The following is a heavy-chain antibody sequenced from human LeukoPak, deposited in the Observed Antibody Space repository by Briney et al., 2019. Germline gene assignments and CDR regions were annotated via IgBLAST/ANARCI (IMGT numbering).Heavy chain of an antibody. CDR2: ISGSGGST. CDR1: GFTFSSYA. V-gene: IGHV3-23*01. D-gene: IGHD1-26*01. Sequence: GGSLRLSCAASGFTFSSYAMSWVRQAPGKGLEWVSAISGSGGSTYYADSVKGRFTISRDNSKNTLYLQMNSLRAKDTTIYYCAKDSRSGSYWDFDYWGQGTLVTVSS. CDR3: AKDSRSGSYWDFDY. J-gene: IGHJ4*02.